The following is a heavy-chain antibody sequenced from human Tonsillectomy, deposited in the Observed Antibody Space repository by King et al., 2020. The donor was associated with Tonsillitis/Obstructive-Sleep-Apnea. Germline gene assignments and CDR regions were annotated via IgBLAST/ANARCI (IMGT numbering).Heavy chain of an antibody. D-gene: IGHD5-24*01. CDR3: ARGGHAYNSGFDY. CDR2: IYSGGIT. J-gene: IGHJ4*02. V-gene: IGHV3-53*01. CDR1: GFTVSSNY. Sequence: VQLVESGGGLIQPGGSLRLSCAASGFTVSSNYMSWVRQFPGKGLEWVSIIYSGGITYYPDSVKGRFTISSDNSKNTLFLQMNSLRAGDTAVYYCARGGHAYNSGFDYWGQGTLVTVSS.